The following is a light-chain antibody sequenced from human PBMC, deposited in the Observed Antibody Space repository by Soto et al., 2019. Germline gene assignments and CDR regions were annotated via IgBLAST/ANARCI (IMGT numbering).Light chain of an antibody. V-gene: IGKV3-15*01. CDR3: QHHYDWVKT. Sequence: IVMTQSPATLSVSPGERATLSCRASQSISINLAWNQRKPGQTPRLLIYGASTRATGIPARFSGSGSETEFNLTISSLQSEDFAVYYCQHHYDWVKTFGQGTKLEI. CDR2: GAS. J-gene: IGKJ2*01. CDR1: QSISIN.